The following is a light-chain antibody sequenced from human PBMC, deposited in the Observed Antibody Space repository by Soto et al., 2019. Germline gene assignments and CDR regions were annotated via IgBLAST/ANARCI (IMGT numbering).Light chain of an antibody. CDR1: SSDVGNYNS. CDR2: DVN. Sequence: QSVLTQPRSVSGSPGQSVTISCTGTSSDVGNYNSVSWYQHHPGKAPKLMIYDVNKWPSGVPDRFSGSKSGNTASLTISGLQAEDEADYYCCAYAGSSTRVFGTGTKVTV. CDR3: CAYAGSSTRV. V-gene: IGLV2-11*01. J-gene: IGLJ1*01.